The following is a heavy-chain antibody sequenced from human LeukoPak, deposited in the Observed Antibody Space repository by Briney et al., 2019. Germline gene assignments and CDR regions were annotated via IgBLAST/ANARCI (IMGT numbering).Heavy chain of an antibody. D-gene: IGHD1-26*01. J-gene: IGHJ4*02. CDR1: GGSFSGNY. CDR2: INHRGNT. CDR3: ARVPESVGINYFDS. Sequence: SETLSLTCAVYGGSFSGNYWSWVRQPPGKGLEWIGEINHRGNTNYNPSLESRVTISDTSKNQFSLRLKSVTAADTAVYYCARVPESVGINYFDSWGQGTQVTVSS. V-gene: IGHV4-34*01.